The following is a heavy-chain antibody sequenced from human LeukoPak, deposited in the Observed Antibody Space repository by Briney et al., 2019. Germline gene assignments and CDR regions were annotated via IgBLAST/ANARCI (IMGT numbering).Heavy chain of an antibody. CDR3: ARDSSIAAAGSDY. J-gene: IGHJ4*02. D-gene: IGHD6-13*01. CDR1: GFTFSSYW. CDR2: VKQDGSDK. V-gene: IGHV3-7*01. Sequence: GGSLRLSCAASGFTFSSYWMSWVRQAPGKGLECVANVKQDGSDKYYVDSVKGRFTISRDNAKNSLYLQMSSLRAEDTAVYYCARDSSIAAAGSDYWGQGTLVTVSS.